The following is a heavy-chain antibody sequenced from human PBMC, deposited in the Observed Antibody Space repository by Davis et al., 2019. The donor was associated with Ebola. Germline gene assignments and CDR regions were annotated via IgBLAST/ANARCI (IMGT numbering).Heavy chain of an antibody. D-gene: IGHD6-19*01. V-gene: IGHV3-21*01. CDR1: GFTFSSYS. CDR2: ISSSSSYI. J-gene: IGHJ4*02. Sequence: GESLKISCAASGFTFSSYSMNWVRQAPGKGLEWVSSISSSSSYIYYADSVKGRFTISRDNAKNSLYLQMNSLRAEDTAVYYCARMFSVAGSDYFDYWGQGTLVTVSS. CDR3: ARMFSVAGSDYFDY.